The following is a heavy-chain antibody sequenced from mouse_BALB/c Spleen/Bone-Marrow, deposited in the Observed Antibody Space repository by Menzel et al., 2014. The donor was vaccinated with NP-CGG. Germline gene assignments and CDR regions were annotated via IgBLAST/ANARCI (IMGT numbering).Heavy chain of an antibody. V-gene: IGHV1-80*01. Sequence: VHLVESGAELVRPGSSVKISCKASGYAFSSYWMNWVKQRPGQGLEWIGQIYPGDGDTNYNGKFKGKATLTADKSSSTAYMQLSSLTSEDSAVYFRARRGCYGSSYYFDYWGQGTTLTASS. D-gene: IGHD1-1*01. CDR1: GYAFSSYW. CDR3: ARRGCYGSSYYFDY. CDR2: IYPGDGDT. J-gene: IGHJ2*01.